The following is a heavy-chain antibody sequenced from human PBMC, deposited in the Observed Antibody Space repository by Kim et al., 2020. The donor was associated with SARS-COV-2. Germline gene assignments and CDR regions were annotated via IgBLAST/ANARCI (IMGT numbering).Heavy chain of an antibody. V-gene: IGHV1-69*02. CDR3: ALPRGSGYSGYDFHYGMDV. D-gene: IGHD5-12*01. CDR1: GGTFSSYT. J-gene: IGHJ6*02. CDR2: IIPILGIA. Sequence: SVKVSCKASGGTFSSYTISWVRQAPGQGLEWMGRIIPILGIANYAQKFQGRVTITADKSTSTAYMELSSLRSEDTAVYYCALPRGSGYSGYDFHYGMDVWGQGTTVTVSS.